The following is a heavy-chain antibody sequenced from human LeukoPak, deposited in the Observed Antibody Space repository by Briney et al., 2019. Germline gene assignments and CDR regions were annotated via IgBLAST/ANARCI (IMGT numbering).Heavy chain of an antibody. CDR1: GFSLTNYE. D-gene: IGHD2-8*01. CDR3: ARDTVNGPFVISLDY. CDR2: ISSGSNTE. Sequence: GGSLRLSCTASGFSLTNYEMNWVRQTPGKGLEWVSHISSGSNTEYYADSVRGRFTMARDNAKNSLFLQMNSLRAEDTAIYYCARDTVNGPFVISLDYWGQGALVTVSS. V-gene: IGHV3-48*03. J-gene: IGHJ4*02.